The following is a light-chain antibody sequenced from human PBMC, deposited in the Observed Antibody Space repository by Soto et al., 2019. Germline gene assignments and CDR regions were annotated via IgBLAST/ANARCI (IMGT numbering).Light chain of an antibody. CDR1: QSVTSY. J-gene: IGKJ5*01. Sequence: EIVLTQSPATLSLSPGEIATPSCRASQSVTSYLAWYQQKPGQAPRLLIYDVSNRASGIPARFSGSGSETDFTLTISSLEPEDVAVYYCQQRSDWPLTLGQGTRLEIK. CDR3: QQRSDWPLT. V-gene: IGKV3-11*01. CDR2: DVS.